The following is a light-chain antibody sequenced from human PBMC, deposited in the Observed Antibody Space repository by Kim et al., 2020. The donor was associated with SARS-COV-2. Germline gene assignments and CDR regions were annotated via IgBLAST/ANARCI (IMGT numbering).Light chain of an antibody. Sequence: RATINCKYSQSVLYSSNNKNYLAWYKQKPGQPPKLLIYWASTRESGVPDRFSGSGSGTDFTLTISSLQAEDVAVYYCQQYYSTPYSFGQGTKLEI. J-gene: IGKJ2*03. CDR3: QQYYSTPYS. CDR2: WAS. CDR1: QSVLYSSNNKNY. V-gene: IGKV4-1*01.